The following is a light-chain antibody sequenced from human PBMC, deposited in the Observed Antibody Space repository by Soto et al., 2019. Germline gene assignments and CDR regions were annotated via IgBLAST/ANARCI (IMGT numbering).Light chain of an antibody. CDR1: RSDVGGYSF. Sequence: QSALPQPRSGSGAPGQGVTISCTGARSDVGGYSFVSWYQHHPAKAPKLMIYDVDKRPSGVPDRFSGSKSGNTASLTISGLEAEDEADYFCCSDGGGFTWVFGGGTKVTVL. V-gene: IGLV2-11*01. CDR3: CSDGGGFTWV. CDR2: DVD. J-gene: IGLJ3*02.